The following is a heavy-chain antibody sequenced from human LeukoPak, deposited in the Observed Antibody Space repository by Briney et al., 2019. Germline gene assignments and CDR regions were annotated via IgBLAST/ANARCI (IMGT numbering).Heavy chain of an antibody. Sequence: GASVKVSCKASGYTFTGYYMHWVRQAPGQGLEWMGWINPNSGGTNYAQKFQGRVTMTRDTSISTAYMELSRLRSDDTAVYYCARDPLVVVAATKYYYYYMDVWGKGTTVTVSS. CDR3: ARDPLVVVAATKYYYYYMDV. CDR1: GYTFTGYY. D-gene: IGHD2-15*01. J-gene: IGHJ6*03. V-gene: IGHV1-2*02. CDR2: INPNSGGT.